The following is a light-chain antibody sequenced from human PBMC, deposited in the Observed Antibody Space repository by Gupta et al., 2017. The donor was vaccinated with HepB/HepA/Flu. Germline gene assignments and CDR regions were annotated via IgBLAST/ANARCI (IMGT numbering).Light chain of an antibody. J-gene: IGLJ1*01. CDR2: SNN. CDR3: AAGDDSLNGYV. V-gene: IGLV1-44*01. Sequence: SCSGSSSNIGSNTVNWYQQLPGTAPKLLIYSNNQRPSGVPDRFSGSKSGTSASLAISGLQSEDEADYYCAAGDDSLNGYVFGTGTKVTVL. CDR1: SSNIGSNT.